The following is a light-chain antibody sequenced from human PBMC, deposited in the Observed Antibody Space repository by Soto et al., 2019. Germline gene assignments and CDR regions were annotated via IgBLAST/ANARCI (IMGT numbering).Light chain of an antibody. CDR3: QQYCSASPIT. J-gene: IGKJ5*01. CDR2: GAS. V-gene: IGKV3-20*01. Sequence: LTQLAATLSLSPEKRATLSCRASQNISNYLIWYQQKPGQAPRLLMYGASSRATGIPDRFSGSGSGTDFTLTISTLEHEDFAASYCQQYCSASPITFGQGTRLEIK. CDR1: QNISNY.